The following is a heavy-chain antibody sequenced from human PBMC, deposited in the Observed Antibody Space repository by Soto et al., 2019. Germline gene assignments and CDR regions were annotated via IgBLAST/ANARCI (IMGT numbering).Heavy chain of an antibody. CDR2: IGGYKGNT. V-gene: IGHV1-18*01. CDR3: ARDIYCSGGSCYSDYGMDV. CDR1: GYTFTNYG. Sequence: ASVKVSCKASGYTFTNYGVSWVRQAPGQGLEWMGWIGGYKGNTNYAQKLQGRVTMTTDTSTSTAYMELRSLRSDDTAVYYCARDIYCSGGSCYSDYGMDVWG. D-gene: IGHD2-15*01. J-gene: IGHJ6*02.